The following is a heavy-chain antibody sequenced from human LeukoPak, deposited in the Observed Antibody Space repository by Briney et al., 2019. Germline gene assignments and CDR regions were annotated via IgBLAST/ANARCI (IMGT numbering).Heavy chain of an antibody. J-gene: IGHJ5*02. V-gene: IGHV3-33*01. Sequence: GGSLRLSCAASGFTFSSYGMHWVRQAPGKGLEWVAVIWYDGSNKYYADSVKGRFTISRDNSKNTLYLQMNSLRDEDTAVYYCARDQDYSKFWENWFDPWGQGTLVTVSS. CDR1: GFTFSSYG. CDR2: IWYDGSNK. CDR3: ARDQDYSKFWENWFDP. D-gene: IGHD4-4*01.